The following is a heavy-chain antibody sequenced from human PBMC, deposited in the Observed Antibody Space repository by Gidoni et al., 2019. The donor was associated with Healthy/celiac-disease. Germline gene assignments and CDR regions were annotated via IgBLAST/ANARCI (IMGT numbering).Heavy chain of an antibody. Sequence: QVQLQQWGAGLLKPAEALSLTCAVYGRSFRGYYWSWIRQPPGNGLECIGEINHSGSTNYNPSLKSRVTISVDTSKNQFSLKLSSVTAADTAVYYCAAEVPSVDSRGYYMDVWGKGTTVTVSS. CDR1: GRSFRGYY. J-gene: IGHJ6*03. D-gene: IGHD5-12*01. V-gene: IGHV4-34*01. CDR2: INHSGST. CDR3: AAEVPSVDSRGYYMDV.